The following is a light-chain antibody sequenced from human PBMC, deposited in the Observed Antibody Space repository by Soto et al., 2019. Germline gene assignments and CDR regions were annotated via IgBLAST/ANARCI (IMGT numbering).Light chain of an antibody. CDR2: YDS. Sequence: SYELTQPPSVSVAPGKTARITCGGNNIGSKSVHWYQQKPGQAPVLVIYYDSDRPSGIPERFSGSNSGNTATLTISRVEAGDEGDYYCQVWDSSSDQGVFGTGTKLTVL. CDR1: NIGSKS. V-gene: IGLV3-21*04. J-gene: IGLJ1*01. CDR3: QVWDSSSDQGV.